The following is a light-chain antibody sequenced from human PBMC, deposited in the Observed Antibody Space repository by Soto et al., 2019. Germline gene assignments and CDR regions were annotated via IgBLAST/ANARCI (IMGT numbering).Light chain of an antibody. Sequence: EIVLTQSPGTLSLSLGESATLSCRASQTVSSGSLAWYQQKPGQAPRLLISNASRRATGVPDRFSGSGSGTDFTLTISRLEPEDFAVYFCQQYGTSPVTFGPGTKVDIK. CDR3: QQYGTSPVT. CDR2: NAS. J-gene: IGKJ3*01. V-gene: IGKV3-20*01. CDR1: QTVSSGS.